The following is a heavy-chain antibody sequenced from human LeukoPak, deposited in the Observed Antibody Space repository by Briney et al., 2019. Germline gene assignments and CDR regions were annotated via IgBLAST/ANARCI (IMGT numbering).Heavy chain of an antibody. Sequence: ASVKVSCKASGYTFSSYGISWVRQAPGQGLEWMGWISAYNGNTNYAQKLQGRVTMTTDTSTSTAYMELRSLRSDDTAVYYCAQSWGSTGYFDLWGRGTLVTVSS. V-gene: IGHV1-18*01. J-gene: IGHJ2*01. CDR1: GYTFSSYG. CDR2: ISAYNGNT. D-gene: IGHD3-16*01. CDR3: AQSWGSTGYFDL.